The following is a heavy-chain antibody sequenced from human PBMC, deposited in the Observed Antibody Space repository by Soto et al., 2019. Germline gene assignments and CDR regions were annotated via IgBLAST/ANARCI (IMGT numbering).Heavy chain of an antibody. Sequence: SETLSLTCTVSGGSISSYYWSWIRQPPGKGLEWIGYIYYSGSTNYNPSLKSRVTISVDTSKNQFSLKLSSVTAADTAVYYCARDDYYCYGMDVWGQGTTVTVSS. CDR2: IYYSGST. V-gene: IGHV4-59*01. J-gene: IGHJ6*02. CDR1: GGSISSYY. CDR3: ARDDYYCYGMDV.